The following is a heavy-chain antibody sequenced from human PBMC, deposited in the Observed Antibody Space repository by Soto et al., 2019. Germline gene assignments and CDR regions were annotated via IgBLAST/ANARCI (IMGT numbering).Heavy chain of an antibody. CDR2: IYHSGST. Sequence: SETLSLTCAVSGGSISSSNWWSWVRQPPGKGLEWIGEIYHSGSTNYNPSLKSRVTISVDKSKNQFSLKLSSVTAADTAVYYCARGGGTEYYYDSSASFWFDPWGQGTLVTVSS. CDR3: ARGGGTEYYYDSSASFWFDP. CDR1: GGSISSSNW. V-gene: IGHV4-4*02. J-gene: IGHJ5*02. D-gene: IGHD3-22*01.